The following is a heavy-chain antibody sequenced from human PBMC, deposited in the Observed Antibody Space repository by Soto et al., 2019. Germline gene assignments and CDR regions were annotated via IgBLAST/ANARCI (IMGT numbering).Heavy chain of an antibody. V-gene: IGHV3-74*01. Sequence: EVQLVESGGGLVQTGGSLRLSCAASGFTFSRDWMHWVRHAPGKGLVWVSHLNRDGSSTSYADSVNGRFTISRDNARNTLFLQMNSLRAEDTAVYYCARGLKWGLFAYWGQGTLVTVSS. CDR1: GFTFSRDW. J-gene: IGHJ4*02. CDR3: ARGLKWGLFAY. CDR2: LNRDGSST. D-gene: IGHD4-4*01.